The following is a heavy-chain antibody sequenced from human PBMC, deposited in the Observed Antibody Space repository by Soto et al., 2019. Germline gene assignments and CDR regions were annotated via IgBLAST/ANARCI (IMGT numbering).Heavy chain of an antibody. J-gene: IGHJ6*02. V-gene: IGHV3-53*01. Sequence: GGSLRLSCAASGLTVSNNYMSWVRQAPGKGLEWVSVIYNDGKTYYADSVKGRFTISRDTSKNTLHLQMDSLRDEDTAVYYCVRPLPSGQNYGMDVWGQGTTVTVSS. D-gene: IGHD3-10*01. CDR1: GLTVSNNY. CDR2: IYNDGKT. CDR3: VRPLPSGQNYGMDV.